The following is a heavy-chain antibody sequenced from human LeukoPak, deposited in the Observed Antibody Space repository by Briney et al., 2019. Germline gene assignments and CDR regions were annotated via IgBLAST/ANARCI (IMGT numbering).Heavy chain of an antibody. Sequence: GGFLRLSCAASGFTFSSYAMSWVRQAPGKGLEWVSAIRGSGGSTYYADSVKGRFTISRDNSKNTLYLQMNSLRAEDTAVYYCAKPYSSGWYSYFDYWGQGTLVTVSS. CDR1: GFTFSSYA. J-gene: IGHJ4*02. V-gene: IGHV3-23*01. D-gene: IGHD6-19*01. CDR3: AKPYSSGWYSYFDY. CDR2: IRGSGGST.